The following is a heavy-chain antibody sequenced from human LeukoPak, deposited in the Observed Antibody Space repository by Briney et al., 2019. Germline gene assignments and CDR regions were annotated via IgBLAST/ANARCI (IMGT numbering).Heavy chain of an antibody. CDR1: GYSFTSYC. Sequence: GESLKISCKGSGYSFTSYCIGWVRQLPGKGLVWMGIIFIGDADTSNSPSFEGQVTISTDKSISTAYLQWNSLKASHTAMYYCARGRDGYNLGPNFDYWGQGTLVTVSS. V-gene: IGHV5-51*01. CDR2: IFIGDADT. CDR3: ARGRDGYNLGPNFDY. D-gene: IGHD5-24*01. J-gene: IGHJ4*02.